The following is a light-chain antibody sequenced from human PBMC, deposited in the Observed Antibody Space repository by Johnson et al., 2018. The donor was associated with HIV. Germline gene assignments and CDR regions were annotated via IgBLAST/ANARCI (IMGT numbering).Light chain of an antibody. CDR2: ESN. J-gene: IGLJ1*01. CDR3: GTWDSRLSVYV. CDR1: SFNIGINF. V-gene: IGLV1-51*02. Sequence: QSVLTQPPSVSAAPGQRVTISCSGSSFNIGINFVSWYQQVPGTAPKLLICESNKRPSGIPNRFSGSKSGTSATLGITGLQTGDEADYYCGTWDSRLSVYVFETGTKVTVL.